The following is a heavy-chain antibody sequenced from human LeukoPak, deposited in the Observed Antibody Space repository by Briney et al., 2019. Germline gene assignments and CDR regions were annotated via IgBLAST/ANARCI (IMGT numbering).Heavy chain of an antibody. J-gene: IGHJ4*02. CDR2: IRSKAYGGTT. V-gene: IGHV3-49*03. Sequence: GGSLRLSCTASGFTFGDYAMSWFRQAPGKGLEWVGFIRSKAYGGTTEYAASVKGRFTISRDDSKIIAYLQMNSLKTEDTAVYYCTRFPGYCSGGSCFKFDYWGQGTLVTVSS. CDR1: GFTFGDYA. CDR3: TRFPGYCSGGSCFKFDY. D-gene: IGHD2-15*01.